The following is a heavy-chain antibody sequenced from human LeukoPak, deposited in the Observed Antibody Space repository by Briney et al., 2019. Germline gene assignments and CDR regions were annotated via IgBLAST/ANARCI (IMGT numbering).Heavy chain of an antibody. Sequence: GGSLRLSCAASGFTFSSYWMSWVRQAPGKGLEWVANIKQDGSERYYVDSVKGRFTISRDNAKNSLYLQMNSLRAEDTALYFCARDATTEPGTVYMDVWGKGTTVTISS. D-gene: IGHD6-13*01. CDR1: GFTFSSYW. CDR2: IKQDGSER. CDR3: ARDATTEPGTVYMDV. J-gene: IGHJ6*03. V-gene: IGHV3-7*01.